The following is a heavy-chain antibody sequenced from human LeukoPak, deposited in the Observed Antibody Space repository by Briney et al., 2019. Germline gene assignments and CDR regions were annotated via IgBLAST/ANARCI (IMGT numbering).Heavy chain of an antibody. J-gene: IGHJ4*02. CDR3: ARVNFSPWYSYGALDY. D-gene: IGHD5-18*01. CDR1: GGSISSYS. Sequence: SETLSLTCTVSGGSISSYSWSWIRQPPGKGLEWIGYIYYSGSTNYNPSLKSRVTISVDTSKNQFSLKLTSVTAADTAVYYCARVNFSPWYSYGALDYWGQGTLVTVSS. CDR2: IYYSGST. V-gene: IGHV4-59*08.